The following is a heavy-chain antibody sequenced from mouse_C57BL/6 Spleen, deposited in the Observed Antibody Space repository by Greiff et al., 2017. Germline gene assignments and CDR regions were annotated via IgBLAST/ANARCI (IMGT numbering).Heavy chain of an antibody. CDR2: IYPGSGST. CDR3: ARGRHEYDGGAWFAY. D-gene: IGHD2-4*01. J-gene: IGHJ3*01. Sequence: QVQLKQPGAELVKPGASVKMSCKASGYTFTSYWITWVKQRPGQGLEWIGDIYPGSGSTNYNEKFKSKATLTVDTSSSTAYMQLSSLTSEDSAVYYCARGRHEYDGGAWFAYWGQGTLVTVSA. V-gene: IGHV1-55*01. CDR1: GYTFTSYW.